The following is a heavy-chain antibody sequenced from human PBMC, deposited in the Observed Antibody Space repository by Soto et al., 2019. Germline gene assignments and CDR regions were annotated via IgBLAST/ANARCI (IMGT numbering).Heavy chain of an antibody. J-gene: IGHJ4*02. D-gene: IGHD6-13*01. CDR1: GFTFSSYG. CDR3: ARDFEQLTPFDY. CDR2: IWYDGSNK. Sequence: VQLVESGGGVVQPGRSLRLSCAASGFTFSSYGMHWVRQAPGKGLEWVAVIWYDGSNKYYADSVKGRFTISRDNSKNTLYLQMNSLRAEDTAVYYCARDFEQLTPFDYWGQGTLVTVSS. V-gene: IGHV3-33*01.